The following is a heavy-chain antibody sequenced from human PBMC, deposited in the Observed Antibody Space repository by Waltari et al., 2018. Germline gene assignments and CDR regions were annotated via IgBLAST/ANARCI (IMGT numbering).Heavy chain of an antibody. J-gene: IGHJ4*02. CDR3: ATDPLLLVGAGRRFVDY. V-gene: IGHV1-24*01. Sequence: QVQLVQSGAAVKKPGASVKVSCKVSGYPLTELSMHWVRQAPGKGLEWMGGFDPEDGETIYAQKFQGRVTMTEDTSTDTAYMELSSLRSEDTAVYYCATDPLLLVGAGRRFVDYWGQGTLVTVSS. CDR2: FDPEDGET. CDR1: GYPLTELS. D-gene: IGHD1-26*01.